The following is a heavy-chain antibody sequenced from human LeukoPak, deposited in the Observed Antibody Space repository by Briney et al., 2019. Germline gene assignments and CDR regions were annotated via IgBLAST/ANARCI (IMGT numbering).Heavy chain of an antibody. J-gene: IGHJ4*02. Sequence: ASVKVSCKASGGTFSSYAISWVRQAPGQGLEWMGRIIPIFGTANYAQKFQGRVTITTDESTSTAYMELSSLRSEDTAVYYCARDPLGDYGANVIEPFDYWGQGTLVTVSS. D-gene: IGHD4/OR15-4a*01. CDR1: GGTFSSYA. CDR2: IIPIFGTA. V-gene: IGHV1-69*05. CDR3: ARDPLGDYGANVIEPFDY.